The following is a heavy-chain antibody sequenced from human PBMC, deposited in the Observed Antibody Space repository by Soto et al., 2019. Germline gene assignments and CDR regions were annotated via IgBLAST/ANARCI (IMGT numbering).Heavy chain of an antibody. J-gene: IGHJ3*02. Sequence: SETLSLTCLVSGGSISSYYWSWIRQPPGKGLEWIVYISYTGNTDYNPALKSRVTISVDTSNNQLSLKLSSVTAADTAVYYCARHGAYGRAFDIWGQGTMVTVSS. D-gene: IGHD4-17*01. CDR2: ISYTGNT. CDR1: GGSISSYY. CDR3: ARHGAYGRAFDI. V-gene: IGHV4-59*08.